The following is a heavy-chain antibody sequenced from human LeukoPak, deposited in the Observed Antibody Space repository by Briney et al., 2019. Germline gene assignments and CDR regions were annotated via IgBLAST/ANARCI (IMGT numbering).Heavy chain of an antibody. CDR1: GGPISSYY. V-gene: IGHV4-4*07. Sequence: PSETLSLTXTVSGGPISSYYWSWIGQPAGKGLEWIGHIYTSGSTNYNPSLRSRVTMSVDTSKNLFSLKLSSVTAADTAVYYCAREVDYGSGSYSPNFDYWGQGTLVTVSS. CDR3: AREVDYGSGSYSPNFDY. J-gene: IGHJ4*02. CDR2: IYTSGST. D-gene: IGHD3-10*01.